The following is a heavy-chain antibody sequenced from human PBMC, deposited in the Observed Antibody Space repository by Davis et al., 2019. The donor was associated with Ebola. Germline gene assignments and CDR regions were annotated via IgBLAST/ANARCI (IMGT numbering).Heavy chain of an antibody. CDR3: ARDLHRAARPYYYYGMDV. CDR2: IIPIFGTA. Sequence: SVKVSCKASGYTFTSYAMHWVRQAPGQRLEWMGGIIPIFGTANYAQKFQGRVTITADESTSTAYMELSSLRSEDTAVYYCARDLHRAARPYYYYGMDVWGQGTTVTVSS. CDR1: GYTFTSYA. J-gene: IGHJ6*02. D-gene: IGHD6-6*01. V-gene: IGHV1-69*13.